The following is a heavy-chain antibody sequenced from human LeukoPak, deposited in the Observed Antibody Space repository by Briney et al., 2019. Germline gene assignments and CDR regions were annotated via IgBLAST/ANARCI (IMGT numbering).Heavy chain of an antibody. Sequence: GASVKVSCKASGYTFTSYGISGVRQAPGQGLEWMGWISAYNGNTNCAQKLQGRVTMTTDTSMSTAYMELRSLRSDDTAVYYCARDGRYHYYDSSGYYSFDYWGQGTLVTVSS. CDR3: ARDGRYHYYDSSGYYSFDY. CDR2: ISAYNGNT. D-gene: IGHD3-22*01. V-gene: IGHV1-18*01. CDR1: GYTFTSYG. J-gene: IGHJ4*02.